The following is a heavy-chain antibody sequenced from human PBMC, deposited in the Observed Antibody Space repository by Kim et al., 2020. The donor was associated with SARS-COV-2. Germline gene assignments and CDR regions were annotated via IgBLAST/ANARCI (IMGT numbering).Heavy chain of an antibody. J-gene: IGHJ6*02. CDR3: AKDVWDYSGMDV. D-gene: IGHD1-26*01. CDR1: GFSFSCCA. V-gene: IGHV3-23*01. Sequence: GGSLRLSCVASGFSFSCCAMTWVRQVPGKGPDWVSSISHDGTSSHYANSVRGRFTISRDDSKNTLYLQLNSLRGEDTALYYCAKDVWDYSGMDVWGQGTT. CDR2: ISHDGTSS.